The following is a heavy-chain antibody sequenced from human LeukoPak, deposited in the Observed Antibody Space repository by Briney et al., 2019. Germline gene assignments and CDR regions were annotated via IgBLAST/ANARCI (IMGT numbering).Heavy chain of an antibody. CDR2: IYTSGST. J-gene: IGHJ4*02. D-gene: IGHD3-22*01. V-gene: IGHV4-4*07. Sequence: SETLSLTCTVSGGSISSYYWSWIRQPAGKGLEWIGRIYTSGSTNYNPSLKSRVTISVDTSKNQFSLKLSSVTAADTAVYYCARGLRYYYDSSGYYTDWGQGTLVTVSS. CDR3: ARGLRYYYDSSGYYTD. CDR1: GGSISSYY.